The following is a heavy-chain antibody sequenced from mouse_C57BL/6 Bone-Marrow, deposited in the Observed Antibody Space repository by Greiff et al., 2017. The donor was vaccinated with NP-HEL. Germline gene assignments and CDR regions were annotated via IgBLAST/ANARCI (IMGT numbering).Heavy chain of an antibody. D-gene: IGHD2-5*01. CDR3: AREAHSNPDYYAMDY. CDR2: IDPSDSYT. Sequence: VQLQQSGAELVMPGASVKLSCKASGYTFTSYWMHWVKQRPGQGLEWIGEIDPSDSYTNYNQKFKGKSTLTVDKSSSAAYMQLSSLTSEDSAVYYCAREAHSNPDYYAMDYWGRGTSVTVSS. V-gene: IGHV1-69*01. J-gene: IGHJ4*01. CDR1: GYTFTSYW.